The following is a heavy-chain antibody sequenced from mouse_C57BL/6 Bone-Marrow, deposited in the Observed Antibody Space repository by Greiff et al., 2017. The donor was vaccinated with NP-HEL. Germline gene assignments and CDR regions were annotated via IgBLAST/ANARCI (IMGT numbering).Heavy chain of an antibody. V-gene: IGHV2-5*01. CDR3: AKEDYYSNYDAMDY. D-gene: IGHD2-5*01. CDR2: IWRGGST. J-gene: IGHJ4*01. Sequence: QVQLKESGPGLVQPSKSLSITCTVSGFSLTSYGVHWVRQSPGKGLEWLGVIWRGGSTDYNAAFMSRLSITKDNSKSQVFFKMNSLQADDTAIYYCAKEDYYSNYDAMDYWGQGTSVTVSS. CDR1: GFSLTSYG.